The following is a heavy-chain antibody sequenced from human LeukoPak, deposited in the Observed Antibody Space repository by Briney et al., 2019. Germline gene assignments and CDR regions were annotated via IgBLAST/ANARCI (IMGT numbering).Heavy chain of an antibody. Sequence: PGGSLRLSCAASGFTFSSYGMHWVRQAPGKGLEWVAFIRYDENNKYYADSVKGRFTISRDNSKNTLYLEMNSLRAEDTGVYYCAKDPSAMAYYGGNGFDYWGQGTLVTVSS. CDR3: AKDPSAMAYYGGNGFDY. D-gene: IGHD4-23*01. V-gene: IGHV3-30*02. CDR1: GFTFSSYG. CDR2: IRYDENNK. J-gene: IGHJ4*02.